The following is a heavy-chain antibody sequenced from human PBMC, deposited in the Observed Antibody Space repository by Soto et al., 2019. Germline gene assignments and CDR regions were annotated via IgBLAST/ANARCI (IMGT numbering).Heavy chain of an antibody. CDR1: GYTFTSYG. CDR2: ISAYNGNT. CDR3: AEQGGGGSDY. V-gene: IGHV1-18*01. J-gene: IGHJ4*02. Sequence: QVQLVQSGAEVKKPGASVKVSCKASGYTFTSYGISWVRQAPGQGLEWMGWISAYNGNTNYAQKREGRGTMTPDTPTSTAYMELRSVRSDATAVYYGAEQGGGGSDYWGQGTLVTVSS. D-gene: IGHD3-16*01.